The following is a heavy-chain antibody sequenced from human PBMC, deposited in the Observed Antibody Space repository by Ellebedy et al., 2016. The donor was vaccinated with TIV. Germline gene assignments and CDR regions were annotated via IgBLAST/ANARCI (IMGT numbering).Heavy chain of an antibody. Sequence: GGSLRLXCAASGFTFSSYAMSWVRQAPGKGLEWVSAIGASGGNTYYADSVKGRFTISRDNSKNTLYLQMHSLRADDTAVYYCAKQPDYWGQGTLVTVSS. V-gene: IGHV3-23*01. CDR2: IGASGGNT. CDR1: GFTFSSYA. J-gene: IGHJ4*02. CDR3: AKQPDY.